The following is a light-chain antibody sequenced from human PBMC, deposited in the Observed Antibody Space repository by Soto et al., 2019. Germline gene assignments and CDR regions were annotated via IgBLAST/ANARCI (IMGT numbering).Light chain of an antibody. CDR1: SSDVGGYND. CDR3: SSYTSSSTLV. CDR2: DVS. Sequence: QSALTQPASVSGSPGQSITISCTVTSSDVGGYNDVSWYQQHPGKAPKLMMYDVSNRPSGVSNRFSGSKSGNTASLTISGLQAEDEAEYYCSSYTSSSTLVFGGGTKLTVL. V-gene: IGLV2-14*01. J-gene: IGLJ2*01.